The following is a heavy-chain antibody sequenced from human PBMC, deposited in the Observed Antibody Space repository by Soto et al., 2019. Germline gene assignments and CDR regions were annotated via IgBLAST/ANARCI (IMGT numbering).Heavy chain of an antibody. CDR3: ARVWSGYAGVPDWFDP. CDR2: IYYSGST. Sequence: QVQLQESGPGLVKPSQTLSLTCTVSGGSISSGDYYWSWIRQPPGKGLEWIGYIYYSGSTYYNPSLKSRVTISXXTXKXXFSLKLSSVTAADTAVYYCARVWSGYAGVPDWFDPWGQGTLVTVSS. D-gene: IGHD3-3*01. J-gene: IGHJ5*02. V-gene: IGHV4-30-4*01. CDR1: GGSISSGDYY.